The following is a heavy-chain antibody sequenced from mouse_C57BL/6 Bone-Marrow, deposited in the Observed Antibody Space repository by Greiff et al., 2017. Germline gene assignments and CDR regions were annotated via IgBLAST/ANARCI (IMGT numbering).Heavy chain of an antibody. CDR2: IYPRSGNT. Sequence: QVQLQQSGAELARPGASVKLSCKASGYTFTSYGISWVKQRTGQGLEWIGEIYPRSGNTYYNEKFKGKATLTADKSSSTGYMGLRSLTTEDSAVDFCARGAQALFAYWGKGTLVTVSA. V-gene: IGHV1-81*01. J-gene: IGHJ3*01. CDR3: ARGAQALFAY. D-gene: IGHD3-2*02. CDR1: GYTFTSYG.